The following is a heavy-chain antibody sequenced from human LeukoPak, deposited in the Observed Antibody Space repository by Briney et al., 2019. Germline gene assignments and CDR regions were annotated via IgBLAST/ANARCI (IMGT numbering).Heavy chain of an antibody. CDR2: TRNKANSYTT. J-gene: IGHJ3*02. V-gene: IGHV3-72*01. CDR3: ATLETYYYDSSGPYAFDI. D-gene: IGHD3-22*01. CDR1: GFTFSDHY. Sequence: GGSLRLSCAASGFTFSDHYMDWVRQAPGKGLEWVGRTRNKANSYTTEYAASVKGRFTISRDDSKNSLYLQMNSLKTEDTAVYYCATLETYYYDSSGPYAFDIWGQGTKVTVSS.